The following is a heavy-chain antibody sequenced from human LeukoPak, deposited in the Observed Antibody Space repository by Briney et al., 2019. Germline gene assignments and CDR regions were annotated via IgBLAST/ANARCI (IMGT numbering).Heavy chain of an antibody. J-gene: IGHJ3*02. D-gene: IGHD3-10*01. V-gene: IGHV1-18*04. CDR3: ARDYYGSGSYFLTAFDI. CDR2: ISAYNGNT. Sequence: ASVKVSCKASGYTFTSYGISWVRQAPGQGLEWMGWISAYNGNTNYAQKLQGRVTMTTDTSTSTAYMELRSLRSDDTAVYYCARDYYGSGSYFLTAFDIWAKGQWSPSLQ. CDR1: GYTFTSYG.